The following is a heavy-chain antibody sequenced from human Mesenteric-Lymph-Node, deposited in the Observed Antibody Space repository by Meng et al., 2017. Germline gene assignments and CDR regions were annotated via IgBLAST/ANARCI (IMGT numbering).Heavy chain of an antibody. J-gene: IGHJ4*02. Sequence: QLPQAAPRLVTPSQTLPRTCPISGDSVSTNSAAWNWIRQSPSGGLEWLGRTYYKSKWYNDYAESVKSRITINPDTSKNQFSLQLNSVTPEDTAVYYCARDPAAFDFWGQGILVTVSS. D-gene: IGHD6-25*01. V-gene: IGHV6-1*01. CDR2: TYYKSKWYN. CDR1: GDSVSTNSAA. CDR3: ARDPAAFDF.